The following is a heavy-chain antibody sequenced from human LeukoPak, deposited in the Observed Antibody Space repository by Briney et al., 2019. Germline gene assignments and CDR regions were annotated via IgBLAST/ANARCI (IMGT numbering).Heavy chain of an antibody. CDR2: IYYSGST. D-gene: IGHD1-14*01. V-gene: IGHV4-39*07. CDR1: GGSISSSSYY. Sequence: SETLSLTCTVSGGSISSSSYYWGWIRQPPGKGLEWIGSIYYSGSTYYNPSLKSRVTISVDTSKNQFSLKLSSVTAADMAVYYCARGFPTLTGVGEPIWGQGTLVTVSS. J-gene: IGHJ4*02. CDR3: ARGFPTLTGVGEPI.